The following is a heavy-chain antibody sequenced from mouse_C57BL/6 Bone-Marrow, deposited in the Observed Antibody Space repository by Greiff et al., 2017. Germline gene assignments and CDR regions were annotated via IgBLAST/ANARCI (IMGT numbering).Heavy chain of an antibody. D-gene: IGHD1-1*01. CDR1: GYTFPSYW. J-gene: IGHJ2*01. CDR3: AIPLYYYGSSDGD. Sequence: QVQLQQPGAELVKPGASVKVSCKASGYTFPSYWMHWVKPRPGQGLEWTGRINPSDSDTNSNQKFKGKATLTVDKSSSTAYIPLSSLTSEDSAVYYCAIPLYYYGSSDGDWGQGTTLTVSS. CDR2: INPSDSDT. V-gene: IGHV1-74*01.